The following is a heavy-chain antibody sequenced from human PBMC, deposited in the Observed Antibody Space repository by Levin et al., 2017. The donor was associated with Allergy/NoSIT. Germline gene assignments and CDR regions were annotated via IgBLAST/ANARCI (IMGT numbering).Heavy chain of an antibody. CDR3: ARGRMTTVTTAFDP. Sequence: GESLKISCKASGYTFTSYDINWVRQATGQGLEWMGWMNPNSGNTGYAQKFQGRVTMTRNTSISTAYMELSSLRSEDTAVYYCARGRMTTVTTAFDPWGQGTLVTVSS. V-gene: IGHV1-8*01. D-gene: IGHD4-17*01. CDR1: GYTFTSYD. J-gene: IGHJ5*02. CDR2: MNPNSGNT.